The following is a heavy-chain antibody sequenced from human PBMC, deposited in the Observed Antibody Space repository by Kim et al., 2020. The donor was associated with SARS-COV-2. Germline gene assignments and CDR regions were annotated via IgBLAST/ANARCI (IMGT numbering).Heavy chain of an antibody. J-gene: IGHJ4*02. Sequence: NPSLKSRVTISVDTSKNQFSLKLSSVTAADTAVYYCARSYRIAAAVYFDYWGQGTLVTVSS. V-gene: IGHV4-34*01. D-gene: IGHD6-13*01. CDR3: ARSYRIAAAVYFDY.